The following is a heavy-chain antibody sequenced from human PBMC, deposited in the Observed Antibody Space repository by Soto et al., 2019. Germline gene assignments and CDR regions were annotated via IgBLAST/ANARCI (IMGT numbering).Heavy chain of an antibody. D-gene: IGHD2-2*01. CDR2: ISYDGTIT. Sequence: GGSLRLSCAASGFTISNYGMHWVRQAPGKGLEWVAVISYDGTITYYADSVKGRFTISRDNSKNTLYLQMNSLRTEGTAVYYCATTRVGPCSSSICFSGIFDGMDVWGQGTTVTVSS. V-gene: IGHV3-30*05. CDR3: ATTRVGPCSSSICFSGIFDGMDV. J-gene: IGHJ6*02. CDR1: GFTISNYG.